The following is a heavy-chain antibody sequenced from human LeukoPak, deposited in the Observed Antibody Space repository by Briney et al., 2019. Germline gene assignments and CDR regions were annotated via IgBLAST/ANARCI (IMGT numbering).Heavy chain of an antibody. CDR2: INPNSGGT. CDR1: GYTFTGYY. D-gene: IGHD6-6*01. V-gene: IGHV1-2*02. CDR3: ASLPEYSSPSWAFDI. J-gene: IGHJ3*02. Sequence: ASVKVSCKASGYTFTGYYMHWVRQAPGQGLEWMGWINPNSGGTNYAQKFQGRVTMTRDTSISTAYMELSRLRSDDTAVYYCASLPEYSSPSWAFDIWGQGTMVTVSS.